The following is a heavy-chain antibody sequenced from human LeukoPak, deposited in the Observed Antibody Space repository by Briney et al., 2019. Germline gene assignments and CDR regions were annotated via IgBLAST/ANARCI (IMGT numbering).Heavy chain of an antibody. D-gene: IGHD6-19*01. Sequence: PGGSLRLSCAASGFTFSSYAMHWVRQAPGKGLEWVAVISYDGSNKYYADSVKGRFTISRDNSKNTLYLQMDSLRAEDTAVYCCAKGTVAGTIDWFDPWGQGTLVTVFS. CDR3: AKGTVAGTIDWFDP. J-gene: IGHJ5*02. CDR1: GFTFSSYA. CDR2: ISYDGSNK. V-gene: IGHV3-30-3*01.